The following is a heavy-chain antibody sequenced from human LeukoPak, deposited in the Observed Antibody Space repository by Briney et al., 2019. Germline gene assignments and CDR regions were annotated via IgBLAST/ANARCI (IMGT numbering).Heavy chain of an antibody. CDR2: ISYDGNDK. Sequence: GGSLRLSCAASGFTFGTYGMHWLRQAPGKGPEWVTFISYDGNDKKYGASVKGRFTVSRDNLKNFLYLQMNSLRVEDTAMYYCARELYDDGESWFDPWGQGTLVTVSS. CDR1: GFTFGTYG. D-gene: IGHD4-17*01. V-gene: IGHV3-30*04. J-gene: IGHJ5*02. CDR3: ARELYDDGESWFDP.